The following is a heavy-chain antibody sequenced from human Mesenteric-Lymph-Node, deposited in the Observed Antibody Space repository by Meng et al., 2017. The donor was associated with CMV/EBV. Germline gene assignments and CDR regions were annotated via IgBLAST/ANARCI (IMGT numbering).Heavy chain of an antibody. CDR1: GYTFTSYG. Sequence: SGYTFTSYGISWVRQAPGQGLGWMGWISACNSNTNYAQKLRGRVTMNTDTSTSTAYMEMRSLRSADTDEYSCARAHKCSSTSCGFDYWGQGTLVTVSS. CDR3: ARAHKCSSTSCGFDY. CDR2: ISACNSNT. J-gene: IGHJ4*02. V-gene: IGHV1-18*01. D-gene: IGHD2-2*01.